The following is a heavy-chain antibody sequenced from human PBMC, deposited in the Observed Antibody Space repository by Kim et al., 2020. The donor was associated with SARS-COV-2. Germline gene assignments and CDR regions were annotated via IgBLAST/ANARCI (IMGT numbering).Heavy chain of an antibody. CDR3: ARWDEVNHFDY. J-gene: IGHJ4*02. CDR2: T. V-gene: IGHV5-51*01. Sequence: TRHNPSIQGKVTISDYKSISTAYVQWSSLKASDTAMYYCARWDEVNHFDYWGQGTLVTVSS. D-gene: IGHD1-26*01.